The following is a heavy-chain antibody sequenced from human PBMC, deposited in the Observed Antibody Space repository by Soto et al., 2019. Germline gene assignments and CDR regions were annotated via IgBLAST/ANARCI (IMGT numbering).Heavy chain of an antibody. J-gene: IGHJ6*02. CDR2: VNSNSGGT. Sequence: ASVKVSCKTSGNMFTGYYMHWVRQAPGQGLEWMGWVNSNSGGTNYAQKFQDRVTMTRDTSISTAYMQLSRLRSDDTAVYYCASQPHDSSGRYLFSHFGMDVWGQGTTVTVSS. V-gene: IGHV1-2*02. D-gene: IGHD3-22*01. CDR3: ASQPHDSSGRYLFSHFGMDV. CDR1: GNMFTGYY.